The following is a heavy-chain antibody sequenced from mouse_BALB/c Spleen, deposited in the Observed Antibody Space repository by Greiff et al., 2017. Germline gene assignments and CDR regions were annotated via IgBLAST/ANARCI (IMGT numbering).Heavy chain of an antibody. CDR3: ERGEVQRDFDY. V-gene: IGHV5-17*02. D-gene: IGHD2-14*01. Sequence: EVQRVESGGGLVQPGGSRKLSCAASGFTFSSFGMHWVRQAPEKGLEWVAYISSGSSTIYYADTVKGRFTISRDNPKNTLFLQMTSLKSEDTAMYYCERGEVQRDFDYWGQGTTLTVSS. CDR2: ISSGSSTI. J-gene: IGHJ2*01. CDR1: GFTFSSFG.